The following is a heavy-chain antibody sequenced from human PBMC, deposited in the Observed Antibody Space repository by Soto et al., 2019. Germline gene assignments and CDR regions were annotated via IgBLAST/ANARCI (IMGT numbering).Heavy chain of an antibody. Sequence: QVQLVQSGAEVKKPGSSVKVSCKASGGTFSTDAVSWVRQAPGHGLEWMGGIITIFNTANYAQNFQGRVTITADESTSTAYMELSSLRFEDTAVYYCARSRCSNSVCYKLSPGLDVWGPGTTVTVSS. CDR3: ARSRCSNSVCYKLSPGLDV. D-gene: IGHD2-8*01. CDR2: IITIFNTA. CDR1: GGTFSTDA. J-gene: IGHJ6*02. V-gene: IGHV1-69*01.